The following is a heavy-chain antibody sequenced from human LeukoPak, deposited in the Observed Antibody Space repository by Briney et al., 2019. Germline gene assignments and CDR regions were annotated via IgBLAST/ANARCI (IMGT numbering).Heavy chain of an antibody. D-gene: IGHD2-2*01. J-gene: IGHJ6*02. V-gene: IGHV3-33*01. CDR2: IWYDGSNK. CDR1: GFTFSSYG. Sequence: PGGSLRLSCAASGFTFSSYGMHWVRQAPGKGLEWVAVIWYDGSNKYYADSVKGRFTISRDNSKNTLYLQMNSLRAEDTAVYYCAGEHFRDQLSLGHYYYGMDVWGQGTTVTVSS. CDR3: AGEHFRDQLSLGHYYYGMDV.